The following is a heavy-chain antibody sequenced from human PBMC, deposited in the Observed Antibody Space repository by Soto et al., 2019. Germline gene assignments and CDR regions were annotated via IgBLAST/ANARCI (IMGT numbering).Heavy chain of an antibody. CDR3: ARSIQEDIGVAGPKDIWFDP. V-gene: IGHV3-30*03. Sequence: QAQLVESGGGVVQPGRSLRLSCAASGFTFSSYGMHWVRQAPGTGLEWVAVISYDGGLQHYADSVKGRFTISRDNSKNMVLLQMNSLRAEDTAVYYCARSIQEDIGVAGPKDIWFDPWGQGTLVTVSS. J-gene: IGHJ5*02. CDR1: GFTFSSYG. D-gene: IGHD6-19*01. CDR2: ISYDGGLQ.